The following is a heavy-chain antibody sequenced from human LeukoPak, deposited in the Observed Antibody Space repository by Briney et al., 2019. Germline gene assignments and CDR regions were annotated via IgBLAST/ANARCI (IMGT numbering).Heavy chain of an antibody. CDR2: IKQDGSEK. V-gene: IGHV3-7*01. CDR1: GFTFSSYW. D-gene: IGHD6-13*01. J-gene: IGHJ3*02. CDR3: ARGIAAAYDAFDI. Sequence: PGGSPRLSCAASGFTFSSYWMSWVRQAPGKGLEWVANIKQDGSEKYYVDSVKGRFTISRDNAKNSLYLQMNSLRAEDTAVYYCARGIAAAYDAFDIWGQGTMVTVSS.